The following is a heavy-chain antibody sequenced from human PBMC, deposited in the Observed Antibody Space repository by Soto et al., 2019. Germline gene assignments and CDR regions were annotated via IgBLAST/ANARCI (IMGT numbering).Heavy chain of an antibody. V-gene: IGHV4-30-2*01. Sequence: PSETLSRTWAVSGGSISSGVYSWIWIRQPPGKGLEWIGYIYHSGSTYYNPSLKSRVTISVDRSKNQFSLKLSSVTAADTAVYYCARGGWTHWFDYWGQGTLVTVSS. D-gene: IGHD1-1*01. J-gene: IGHJ4*02. CDR2: IYHSGST. CDR1: GGSISSGVYS. CDR3: ARGGWTHWFDY.